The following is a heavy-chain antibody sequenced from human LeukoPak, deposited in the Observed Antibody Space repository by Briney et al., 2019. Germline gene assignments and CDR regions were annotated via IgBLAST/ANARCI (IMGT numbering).Heavy chain of an antibody. V-gene: IGHV4-59*08. J-gene: IGHJ3*02. D-gene: IGHD1-26*01. CDR3: ARLLRQGGRKGDSFDI. Sequence: SQTLSLTCTVSGGSISGHHWTWIRQPPGTGLEWIGYFYDSGDFNYNPSLKSRVTIWMDMSNNQFSLTMSSVTAADTAMYYCARLLRQGGRKGDSFDIWGQGNLLTVFS. CDR2: FYDSGDF. CDR1: GGSISGHH.